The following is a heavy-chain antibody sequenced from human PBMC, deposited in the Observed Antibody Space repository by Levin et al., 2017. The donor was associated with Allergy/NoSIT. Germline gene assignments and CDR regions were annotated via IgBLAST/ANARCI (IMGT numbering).Heavy chain of an antibody. V-gene: IGHV3-48*03. CDR2: ISGSGQTI. D-gene: IGHD3-22*01. J-gene: IGHJ4*02. CDR3: GSPLSGYEDSSGYIRH. CDR1: GFIFSNSE. Sequence: LKISCATSGFIFSNSEMNWVRQAPGKGPEWLSYISGSGQTIDYADSVRGRFTISRDNDKSLLFLQMNSLRAEDTAAYYCGSPLSGYEDSSGYIRHWGQGTLVTVSA.